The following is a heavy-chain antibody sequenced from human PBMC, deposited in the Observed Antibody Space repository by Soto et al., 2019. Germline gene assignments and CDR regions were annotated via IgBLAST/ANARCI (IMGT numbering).Heavy chain of an antibody. Sequence: ASVPVSCKASGYTFPSYAMHWVRQAPGQRLEWMGWINAGNGNTKYSQKFQGRVTITRDTSASTAYMELSSLRSEDTAVYYCARDRGANYYDFWSGYYYFDYWGQGTLVTVSS. CDR3: ARDRGANYYDFWSGYYYFDY. CDR2: INAGNGNT. D-gene: IGHD3-3*01. V-gene: IGHV1-3*01. J-gene: IGHJ4*02. CDR1: GYTFPSYA.